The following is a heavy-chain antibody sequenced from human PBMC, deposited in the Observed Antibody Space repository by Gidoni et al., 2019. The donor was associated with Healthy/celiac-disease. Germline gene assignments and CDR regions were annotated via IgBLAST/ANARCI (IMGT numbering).Heavy chain of an antibody. Sequence: QVQLVQSGAEVKKPGSSAKVSCKASGGTFSSYALSWGRQAPGQGLEWMGGIIPIFGTANYAQKFQGRVTITADESTSTAYMELSSLRSEDTAVYYCATNAGERIFGVVGPPAEYFQHWGQGTLVTVSS. V-gene: IGHV1-69*01. CDR1: GGTFSSYA. J-gene: IGHJ1*01. D-gene: IGHD3-3*01. CDR2: IIPIFGTA. CDR3: ATNAGERIFGVVGPPAEYFQH.